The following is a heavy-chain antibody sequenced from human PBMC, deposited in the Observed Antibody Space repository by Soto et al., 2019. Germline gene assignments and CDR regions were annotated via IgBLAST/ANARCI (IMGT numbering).Heavy chain of an antibody. J-gene: IGHJ6*02. CDR3: ARLVFGVVENDYYYGMDV. Sequence: SVKVSCKASGGTFSSYAISWVRQAPGQGLEWMGGIIPIFGTANYAQKFQGRVTITADESTSTAYMELSSLRSEDTAVYYFARLVFGVVENDYYYGMDVWGQGTTVTVSS. V-gene: IGHV1-69*13. CDR1: GGTFSSYA. CDR2: IIPIFGTA. D-gene: IGHD3-3*01.